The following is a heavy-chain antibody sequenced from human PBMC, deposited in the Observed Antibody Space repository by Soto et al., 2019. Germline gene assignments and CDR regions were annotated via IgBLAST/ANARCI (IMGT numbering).Heavy chain of an antibody. V-gene: IGHV1-69*02. D-gene: IGHD3-3*01. CDR2: IIPILGIA. J-gene: IGHJ5*02. CDR3: ARGEYYDFWSGHNWFDP. CDR1: GGTFSSYT. Sequence: GASVKVSCKASGGTFSSYTISWVRQAPGQGLEWMGRIIPILGIANYAQKFQGRVTITADKSTSTAYMELSSLRSEDTAVYYCARGEYYDFWSGHNWFDPWGQGTLVTSPQ.